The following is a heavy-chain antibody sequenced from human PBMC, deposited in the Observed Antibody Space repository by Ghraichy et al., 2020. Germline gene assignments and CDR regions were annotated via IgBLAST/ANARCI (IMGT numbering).Heavy chain of an antibody. Sequence: GGSLRLSCAASGFTFSSYGMHWVRQAPGKGLEWVAIISYDGSIKYYADSVKGRFTISRDNSKSTLYLQMNSLRAEDTAVYYCGGPPPIISMVRNYGMDVWGQGTTVTVTS. V-gene: IGHV3-30*03. CDR3: GGPPPIISMVRNYGMDV. J-gene: IGHJ6*02. CDR2: ISYDGSIK. D-gene: IGHD3-10*01. CDR1: GFTFSSYG.